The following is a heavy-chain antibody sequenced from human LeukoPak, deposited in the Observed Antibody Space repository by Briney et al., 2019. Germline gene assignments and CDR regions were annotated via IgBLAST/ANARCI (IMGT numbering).Heavy chain of an antibody. V-gene: IGHV1-69*06. CDR3: AREDRGSGSIDY. D-gene: IGHD3-10*01. CDR2: IIPIFGTA. J-gene: IGHJ4*02. CDR1: GYTFTSYY. Sequence: ASVKVSCKASGYTFTSYYMHWVRQAPGQGLEWMGGIIPIFGTANYAQKFQGRVTITADKSTSTAYMELSSLRSEDTAVYYCAREDRGSGSIDYWGQGTLVTVSS.